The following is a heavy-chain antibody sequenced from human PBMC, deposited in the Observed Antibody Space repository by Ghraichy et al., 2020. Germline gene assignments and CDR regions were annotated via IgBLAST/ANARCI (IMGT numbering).Heavy chain of an antibody. J-gene: IGHJ4*02. CDR1: GFSFSDYY. Sequence: GGSLRLSCAASGFSFSDYYMSWIRQAPGRGLEWVSFLSGSSTYTNYADSVKGRFTISRDNAKNSLYLQMNSLRAEDTAVFYCARVANNGYYFDYWGQGTLVTVSS. D-gene: IGHD1/OR15-1a*01. CDR2: LSGSSTYT. CDR3: ARVANNGYYFDY. V-gene: IGHV3-11*05.